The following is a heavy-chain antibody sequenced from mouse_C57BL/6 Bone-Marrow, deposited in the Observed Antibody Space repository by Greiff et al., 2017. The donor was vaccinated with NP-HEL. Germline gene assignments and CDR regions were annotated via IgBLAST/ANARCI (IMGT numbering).Heavy chain of an antibody. D-gene: IGHD2-2*01. CDR1: GYTFTDYE. Sequence: QVQLKESGAELVRPGASVTLSCKASGYTFTDYEMHWVKQTPVHGLEWIGAIDPETGGTAYNQKFKGKATLTVDKSSSTAYMELNSLTSEDSAVYYCAIMVTTTGYYAMDYWGQGTSVTVSS. CDR2: IDPETGGT. J-gene: IGHJ4*01. CDR3: AIMVTTTGYYAMDY. V-gene: IGHV1-15*01.